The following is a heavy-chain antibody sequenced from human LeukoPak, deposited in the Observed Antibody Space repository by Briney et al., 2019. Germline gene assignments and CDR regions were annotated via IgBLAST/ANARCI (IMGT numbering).Heavy chain of an antibody. V-gene: IGHV3-64D*06. CDR1: GFPFNTYA. J-gene: IGHJ3*01. CDR2: IGSNGDNT. Sequence: GGSLRPSCSASGFPFNTYAIHWVRQAPGKGLEYVAGIGSNGDNTDFADSAKGRFTISRDNSKSTLFLQMNSLRAEDTAVYFCTRDSALLGVAFDLWGQGTVVTVSS. CDR3: TRDSALLGVAFDL. D-gene: IGHD2-15*01.